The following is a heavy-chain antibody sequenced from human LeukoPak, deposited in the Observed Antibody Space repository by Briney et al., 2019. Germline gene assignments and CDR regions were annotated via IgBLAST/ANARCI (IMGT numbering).Heavy chain of an antibody. Sequence: GESLQISCKGSGYSFTSYWIVWVRQMPGKGLEWMGIIYPGDSDIRYNPSFQGRVTISADKSLSSAYLQWSSLKASDTAMYYCARQKYVGRLTDYWGQGTLVTVSS. D-gene: IGHD2-15*01. J-gene: IGHJ4*02. CDR3: ARQKYVGRLTDY. V-gene: IGHV5-51*01. CDR1: GYSFTSYW. CDR2: IYPGDSDI.